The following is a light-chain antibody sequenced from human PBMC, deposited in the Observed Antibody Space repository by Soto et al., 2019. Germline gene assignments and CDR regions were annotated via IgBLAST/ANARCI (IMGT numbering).Light chain of an antibody. CDR2: DAS. CDR3: QQRSNWPST. J-gene: IGKJ4*01. CDR1: QSVSGY. Sequence: EIVLTQSPATLFFSSRKKTTLSCRASQSVSGYLAWYQQKPGQAPRLLIYDASNRATGIPARFSGSGSGTDFTLTITSLEPEDFAVYYCQQRSNWPSTFGGGTKVDIK. V-gene: IGKV3-11*01.